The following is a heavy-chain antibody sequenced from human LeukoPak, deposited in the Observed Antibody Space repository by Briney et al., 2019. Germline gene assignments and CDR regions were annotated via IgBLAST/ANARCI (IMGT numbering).Heavy chain of an antibody. V-gene: IGHV1-18*01. CDR3: ARGYTYYYDSSGYPLGY. CDR1: GYTFTSYG. J-gene: IGHJ4*02. CDR2: ISAYNGNT. Sequence: ASVKVSCKASGYTFTSYGISWVRQAPGQGLEWMGWISAYNGNTNYAQKLQGRVTMTTDTSTSTAYMELRSLRSDDTAVYYCARGYTYYYDSSGYPLGYWGQGTLVTVSS. D-gene: IGHD3-22*01.